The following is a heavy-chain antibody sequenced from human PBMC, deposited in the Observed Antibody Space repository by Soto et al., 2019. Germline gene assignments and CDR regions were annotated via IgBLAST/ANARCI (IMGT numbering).Heavy chain of an antibody. CDR3: ARWSGYHETFYFDS. D-gene: IGHD5-12*01. CDR2: IWYDGSNK. J-gene: IGHJ4*02. V-gene: IGHV3-33*01. Sequence: GGSLRLSCAASGFTFSNYGMHWVRQASGKGLEWEAVIWYDGSNKYYTDSVKGRFTISRDNSKNTLYLQMNSLRAEDTAVYYCARWSGYHETFYFDSWRQGALVTVSS. CDR1: GFTFSNYG.